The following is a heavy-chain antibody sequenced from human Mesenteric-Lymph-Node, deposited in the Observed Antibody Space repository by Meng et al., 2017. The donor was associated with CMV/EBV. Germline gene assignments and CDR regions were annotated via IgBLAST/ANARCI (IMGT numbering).Heavy chain of an antibody. V-gene: IGHV3-7*01. CDR3: ARGPAHDYGDLNWFDP. CDR2: IKQDGSEK. J-gene: IGHJ5*02. Sequence: GESLKISCAASGFTFSSYWMSWVRQAPGKGLEWVANIKQDGSEKYSVDSVKGRFTISRDNAKNSLYLQMNSLRAEDTAVYYCARGPAHDYGDLNWFDPWGQGTLVTVSS. CDR1: GFTFSSYW. D-gene: IGHD4-17*01.